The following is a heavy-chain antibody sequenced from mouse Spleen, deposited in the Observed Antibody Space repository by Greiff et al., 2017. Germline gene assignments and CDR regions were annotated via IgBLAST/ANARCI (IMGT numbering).Heavy chain of an antibody. CDR3: ARRYLYYFDY. CDR1: GYTFTSYW. Sequence: QVQLQQPGAELVKPGASVKLSCKASGYTFTSYWMQWVKQRPGQGLEWIGEIDPSDSYTNYNQKFKGKATLTVDTSSSAAYMQLSSLTSEDSAVYYCARRYLYYFDYWGQGTTLTVSS. J-gene: IGHJ2*01. V-gene: IGHV1-50*01. CDR2: IDPSDSYT.